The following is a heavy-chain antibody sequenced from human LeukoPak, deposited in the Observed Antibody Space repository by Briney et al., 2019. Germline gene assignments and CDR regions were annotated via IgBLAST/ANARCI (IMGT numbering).Heavy chain of an antibody. Sequence: GGSLRLSCAASGFTFSSYGMHWVRQAPGKGLEWVAFIRYDGSNKYYADSVKGRFTISRDNAKNSLYLQMNSLRAEDTAVYYCARVSHGYYYDSSGYYFDYWGQGTLVTVSS. V-gene: IGHV3-30*02. D-gene: IGHD3-22*01. CDR1: GFTFSSYG. CDR3: ARVSHGYYYDSSGYYFDY. CDR2: IRYDGSNK. J-gene: IGHJ4*02.